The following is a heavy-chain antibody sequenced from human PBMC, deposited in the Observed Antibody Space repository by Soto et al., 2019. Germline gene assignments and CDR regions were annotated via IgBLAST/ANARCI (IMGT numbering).Heavy chain of an antibody. CDR2: NNAGNGNT. V-gene: IGHV1-3*01. Sequence: GASVKVSCKASGYTFTSYAMHWVRQAPGQRLEWMGWNNAGNGNTKYSQKFQGRVTITRDTSASTSYMELSSLRSEDTALYYCAREMRGYEVPYYYYGMDVWGQGTTVTVSS. D-gene: IGHD5-12*01. CDR3: AREMRGYEVPYYYYGMDV. CDR1: GYTFTSYA. J-gene: IGHJ6*02.